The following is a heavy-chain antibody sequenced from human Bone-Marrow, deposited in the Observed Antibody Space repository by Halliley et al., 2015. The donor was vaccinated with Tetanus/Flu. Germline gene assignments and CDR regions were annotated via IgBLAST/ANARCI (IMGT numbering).Heavy chain of an antibody. J-gene: IGHJ6*02. V-gene: IGHV4-59*01. CDR3: AREAYSYYGMDV. CDR1: GGSIGNYY. Sequence: GLVKPSETLSLTCTVSGGSIGNYYWTWIRQPPGKGLEWIGYIYYSGGTNYNRSLKSRVTISVDKSKNQFSVNLRSVTAADTAVYYCAREAYSYYGMDVWGQETTVIVSS. CDR2: IYYSGGT.